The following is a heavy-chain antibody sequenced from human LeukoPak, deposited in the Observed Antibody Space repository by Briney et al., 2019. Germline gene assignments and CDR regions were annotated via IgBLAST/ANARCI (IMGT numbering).Heavy chain of an antibody. V-gene: IGHV4-31*03. CDR2: IYYSGST. J-gene: IGHJ4*02. CDR1: GGSISSGGYY. Sequence: SETLSLTCTVSGGSISSGGYYWSWIRQHPGKGLEWIGYIYYSGSTYYNPSLKSRVTISVDTSKNQFSLKLSSVTAADTAVYYCARSVAGTDYFDYWGQGTLVTVSS. CDR3: ARSVAGTDYFDY. D-gene: IGHD6-19*01.